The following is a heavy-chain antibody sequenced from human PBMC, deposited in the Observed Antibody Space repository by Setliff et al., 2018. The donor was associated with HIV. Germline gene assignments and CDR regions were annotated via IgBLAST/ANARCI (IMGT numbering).Heavy chain of an antibody. V-gene: IGHV4-34*01. CDR3: ARGFAFGGVIVIPYYFDY. D-gene: IGHD3-16*02. Sequence: PSETLSLTCAVYGGSFSGYYWSWLRQPPGKGLEWIGEINSSGSINDNPSLKSRVTTSVDTSKNQFSLKLNSVTAADTAVYYCARGFAFGGVIVIPYYFDYWGQGTLVTVSS. CDR1: GGSFSGYY. CDR2: INSSGSI. J-gene: IGHJ4*02.